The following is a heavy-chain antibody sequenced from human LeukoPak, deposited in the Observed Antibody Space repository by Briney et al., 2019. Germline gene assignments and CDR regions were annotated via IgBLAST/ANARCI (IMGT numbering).Heavy chain of an antibody. CDR3: ARNSGGGYYSWNYFDY. V-gene: IGHV4-34*01. J-gene: IGHJ4*02. CDR1: GGSFSGYY. CDR2: INHSGST. D-gene: IGHD3-22*01. Sequence: TSETLSLTCAVYGGSFSGYYWSWIRQPPGKGLEWIGEINHSGSTNYNPSLKSRVTISVDTSKNQFFLKLSSVTAADTAVYYCARNSGGGYYSWNYFDYWGQGTLVTVSS.